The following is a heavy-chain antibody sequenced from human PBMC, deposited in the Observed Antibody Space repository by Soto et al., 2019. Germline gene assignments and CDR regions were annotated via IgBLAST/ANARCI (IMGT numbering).Heavy chain of an antibody. J-gene: IGHJ6*02. CDR1: GGSINSGGYS. CDR3: ASIAVTTQRYGMDV. Sequence: QLQLQESGSGLVKPSQTLSLTCAVSGGSINSGGYSWSWIRQPPGKGLQWIGYIYHSGSTYYNPCLKSRVAIAVDRSTNQLSLKLGSVTAADTAVYYCASIAVTTQRYGMDVWGQGTTVNVSS. V-gene: IGHV4-30-2*01. CDR2: IYHSGST. D-gene: IGHD4-17*01.